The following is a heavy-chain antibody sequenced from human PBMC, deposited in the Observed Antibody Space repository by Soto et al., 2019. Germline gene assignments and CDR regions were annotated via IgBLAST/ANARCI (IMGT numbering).Heavy chain of an antibody. D-gene: IGHD3-22*01. CDR3: ARDQGSGYYYVCFDY. J-gene: IGHJ4*02. CDR1: GYTFTSYA. CDR2: INAGNGNT. Sequence: QVQLVQSGAEVKKPGASVKVSCKASGYTFTSYAMHWVRQAPGQRLEWMGWINAGNGNTKYSQKFQGRVTITRDTSASTAYMELSSLRSEDTAVYYCARDQGSGYYYVCFDYWGQGTLVTVSS. V-gene: IGHV1-3*01.